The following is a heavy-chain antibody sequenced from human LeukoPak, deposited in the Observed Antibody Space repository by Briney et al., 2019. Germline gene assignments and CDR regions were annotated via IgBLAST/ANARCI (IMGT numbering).Heavy chain of an antibody. J-gene: IGHJ4*02. D-gene: IGHD3-22*01. CDR1: GFTVSSNY. Sequence: GGSLRLSCAASGFTVSSNYMSWVRQAPGKGLEWVSVIYSGGSTYYADSVKGRFTISRDNSKNTLYLQMNSLRAEDTAVYYCARDRYYDSSGYFDWGQGTLVIVSS. CDR2: IYSGGST. CDR3: ARDRYYDSSGYFD. V-gene: IGHV3-53*05.